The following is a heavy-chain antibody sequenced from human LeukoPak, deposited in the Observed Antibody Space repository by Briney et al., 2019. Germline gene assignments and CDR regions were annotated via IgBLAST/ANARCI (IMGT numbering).Heavy chain of an antibody. CDR2: IYPGDSDT. D-gene: IGHD2-15*01. Sequence: GESLKIFCKGSGYSFTSYWIGWVRQMPGKGLEWMGIIYPGDSDTRYSPSFQGQVTISADKSISTAYLQWSSLKASDTAMYYCARRRYCSGGSCINSDYWGQGTLVTVSS. V-gene: IGHV5-51*01. CDR3: ARRRYCSGGSCINSDY. CDR1: GYSFTSYW. J-gene: IGHJ4*02.